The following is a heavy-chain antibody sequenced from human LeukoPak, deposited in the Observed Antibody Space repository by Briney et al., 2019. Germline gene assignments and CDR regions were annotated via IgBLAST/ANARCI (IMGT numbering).Heavy chain of an antibody. J-gene: IGHJ3*02. CDR1: GFTFSSYS. D-gene: IGHD1-1*01. V-gene: IGHV3-21*01. Sequence: PGGSLRLSCAASGFTFSSYSMNWVRQAPGKGLEWVSSISSSSSYIYYADSVKGRFTISRDNAKNSLYLQMNSLRAEDTAVYYCARDLPRTDGGAFDIWGQGTMVTVSS. CDR2: ISSSSSYI. CDR3: ARDLPRTDGGAFDI.